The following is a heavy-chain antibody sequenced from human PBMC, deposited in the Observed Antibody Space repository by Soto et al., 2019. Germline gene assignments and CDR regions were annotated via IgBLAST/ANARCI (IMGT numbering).Heavy chain of an antibody. CDR2: SPPIFGTS. CDR3: ARGGRYPNSSYYYGMDV. J-gene: IGHJ6*02. V-gene: IGHV1-69*01. CDR1: GGTFSTYS. D-gene: IGHD1-20*01. Sequence: QVQLVQSGAEVKKPGSSVKVSCKASGGTFSTYSISWVRQAPGQGLEWMGGSPPIFGTSKYAQNFQGRVTNTADESTSTAYMELSSLRSDDTAVYYCARGGRYPNSSYYYGMDVWGQGTTVNVSS.